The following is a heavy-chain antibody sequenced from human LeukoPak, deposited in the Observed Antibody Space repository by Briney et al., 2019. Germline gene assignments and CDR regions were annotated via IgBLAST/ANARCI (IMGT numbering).Heavy chain of an antibody. V-gene: IGHV4-59*01. D-gene: IGHD3-16*02. Sequence: SETLSLTCTVSGGSISSYYWSWIRQPPGKGLEWIGYIYYSGSTNYNPSLKSRVTISVDTSKNQFSLKLSSVTAADTAVYYCARSPNRRYDYVWGSYRKGWYFDYWGQGTLVTVSS. J-gene: IGHJ4*02. CDR3: ARSPNRRYDYVWGSYRKGWYFDY. CDR2: IYYSGST. CDR1: GGSISSYY.